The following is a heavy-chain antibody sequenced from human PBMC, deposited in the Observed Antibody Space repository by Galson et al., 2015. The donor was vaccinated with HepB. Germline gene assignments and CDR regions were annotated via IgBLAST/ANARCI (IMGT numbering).Heavy chain of an antibody. V-gene: IGHV3-49*04. J-gene: IGHJ6*02. CDR1: GFTFGDYT. D-gene: IGHD4-17*01. CDR3: TRVRTTVTTFRRVGHVFRVGDKTTPPNGMDV. CDR2: IRSKAYGGTT. Sequence: SLRLSCAASGFTFGDYTMSWVRQAPGKGLEWVGFIRSKAYGGTTEYAASVKGRFTISRDDSKSIAYLQMNSLKTEDTAVYYCTRVRTTVTTFRRVGHVFRVGDKTTPPNGMDVWGQGTTVTVS.